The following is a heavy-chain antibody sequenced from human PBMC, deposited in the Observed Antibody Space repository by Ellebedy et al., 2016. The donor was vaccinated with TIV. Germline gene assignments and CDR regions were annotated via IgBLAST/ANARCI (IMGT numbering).Heavy chain of an antibody. D-gene: IGHD6-13*01. CDR3: ARDGGSSWYRSGSPRDF. Sequence: ASVKVSCKASGYIFTKYGISWVRQAPGLGLEWIGWISAYNQNTNHAAKVQGRLTMTTDTSTSTAYMELRSLRSDDTAIYYCARDGGSSWYRSGSPRDFWGQGTLVTVSS. J-gene: IGHJ4*02. V-gene: IGHV1-18*04. CDR2: ISAYNQNT. CDR1: GYIFTKYG.